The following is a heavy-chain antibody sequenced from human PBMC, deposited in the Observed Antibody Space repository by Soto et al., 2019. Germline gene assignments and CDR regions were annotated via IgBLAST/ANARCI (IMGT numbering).Heavy chain of an antibody. J-gene: IGHJ4*02. D-gene: IGHD4-17*01. V-gene: IGHV1-58*01. CDR1: GFTFTSSA. CDR3: AAAPAVTTEYYFDY. CDR2: IVVGSGNT. Sequence: QMQLVQSGPEVKKPGTSVKVSCKASGFTFTSSAVQWVRQARGQRLEWIGWIVVGSGNTNYAQKFQERVTITRDMHXSTAYMELSSLRSEDTAVYYCAAAPAVTTEYYFDYWGQGTLVTVSS.